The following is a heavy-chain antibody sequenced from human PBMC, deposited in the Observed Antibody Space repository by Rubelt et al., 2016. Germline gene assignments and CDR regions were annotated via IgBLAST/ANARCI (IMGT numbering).Heavy chain of an antibody. Sequence: GNTNYAQKLQGRVTMTTDTSTSTAYMELRSLRSDDTAVYYCASSYWGVGAFDIWGQGTMVTVSS. V-gene: IGHV1-18*01. CDR3: ASSYWGVGAFDI. J-gene: IGHJ3*02. CDR2: GNT. D-gene: IGHD7-27*01.